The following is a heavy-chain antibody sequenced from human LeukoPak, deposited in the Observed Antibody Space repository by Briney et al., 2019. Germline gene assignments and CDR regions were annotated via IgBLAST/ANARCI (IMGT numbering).Heavy chain of an antibody. CDR3: ARDLTYYDSSGYYLEGPSYYFDY. CDR2: IIPILGIA. J-gene: IGHJ4*02. V-gene: IGHV1-69*04. CDR1: GGTFSSYA. D-gene: IGHD3-22*01. Sequence: SVKVSCKASGGTFSSYAISWVRQAPGQGLEWMGRIIPILGIANYAQKFQGRVTITADKSTSTTYTELSSLRSEDTAVYYCARDLTYYDSSGYYLEGPSYYFDYWGQGTLVTVSS.